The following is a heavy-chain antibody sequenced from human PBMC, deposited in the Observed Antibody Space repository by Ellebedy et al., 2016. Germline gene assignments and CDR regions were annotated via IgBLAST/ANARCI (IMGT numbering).Heavy chain of an antibody. D-gene: IGHD5-18*01. V-gene: IGHV3-53*01. CDR1: GFMFSASY. Sequence: GESLKISCAASGFMFSASYMTWVRQAPGKGLEWVSLVYPGGATSYADSVKGRFTVSTDYSKNTLYLQMNSVRAEDAAVYYCATTPSYGSYWGQGSLVTVSS. J-gene: IGHJ4*02. CDR3: ATTPSYGSY. CDR2: VYPGGAT.